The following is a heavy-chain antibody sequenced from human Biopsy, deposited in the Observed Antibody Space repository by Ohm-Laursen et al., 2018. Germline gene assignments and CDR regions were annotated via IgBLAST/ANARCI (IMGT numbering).Heavy chain of an antibody. D-gene: IGHD4-23*01. V-gene: IGHV4-59*11. Sequence: SDTLSLTCIVSGGSFTGHYWTWIRQPPGKGLEWIGHISHTGYTSYKSSLKSRVTISLDTSRKHFSLRLTSLAAADTAVHYCARGSNEYGGLYFPHWGQGTLVTVSS. CDR3: ARGSNEYGGLYFPH. CDR1: GGSFTGHY. J-gene: IGHJ1*01. CDR2: ISHTGYT.